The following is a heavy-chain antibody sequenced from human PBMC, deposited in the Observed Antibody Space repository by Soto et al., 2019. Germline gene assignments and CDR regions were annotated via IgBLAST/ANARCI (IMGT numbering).Heavy chain of an antibody. J-gene: IGHJ6*02. V-gene: IGHV1-2*02. D-gene: IGHD2-2*01. CDR3: ARVTSFQDGMDV. CDR1: GYTFTDYY. Sequence: QVQLVQSGAEVKKPGASVRVSCKASGYTFTDYYLHWVRQAPGQGLEWMGWISPITGDTKSTQKFQARVTMTRDTSIGTASLELTSLTSDDTAVYYCARVTSFQDGMDVWGQGTTVSVS. CDR2: ISPITGDT.